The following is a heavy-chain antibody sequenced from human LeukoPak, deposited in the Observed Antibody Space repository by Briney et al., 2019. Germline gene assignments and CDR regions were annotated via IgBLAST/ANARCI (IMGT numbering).Heavy chain of an antibody. J-gene: IGHJ4*02. V-gene: IGHV1-69*13. CDR3: ATPLPRCSGWYVGGYFDY. D-gene: IGHD6-19*01. CDR2: IIPIFGTA. CDR1: GGTSSSYA. Sequence: GASVKVSCKASGGTSSSYAISWVRQAPGQGLEWMGGIIPIFGTANYAQKFQGRVTITADESARTAYMGVRRLRSEDTAVYYCATPLPRCSGWYVGGYFDYWGQGTLVTVSS.